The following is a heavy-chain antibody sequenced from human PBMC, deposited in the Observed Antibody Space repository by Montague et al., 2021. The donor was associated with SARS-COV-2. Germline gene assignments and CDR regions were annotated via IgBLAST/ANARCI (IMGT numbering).Heavy chain of an antibody. CDR3: VRDPAPSGSGTFYDY. CDR1: GDSVSHDF. CDR2: VYYSRSS. Sequence: SETLSLTCTVSGDSVSHDFWTWIRQPPGKGLEWIGCVYYSRSSSYNPSXXGRVSIAVDTSKNQFSLRLSTVTAADTAIYYCVRDPAPSGSGTFYDYWGQGTLVAVSS. J-gene: IGHJ4*02. V-gene: IGHV4-59*02. D-gene: IGHD1-26*01.